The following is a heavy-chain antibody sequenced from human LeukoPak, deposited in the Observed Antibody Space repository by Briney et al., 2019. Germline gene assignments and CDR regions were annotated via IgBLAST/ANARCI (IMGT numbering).Heavy chain of an antibody. V-gene: IGHV3-9*01. CDR3: AKAGLAAAGISPYSFDY. J-gene: IGHJ4*02. CDR2: LSWNSGSI. CDR1: GFTFGDCA. Sequence: GGSLRLSCAASGFTFGDCALHGFRQAPGKGLEGVSGLSWNSGSIDYADSVKGRFTISRDNAKNSLYLQMNSLRPEDTALYYCAKAGLAAAGISPYSFDYWGQGTLVTVSS. D-gene: IGHD6-13*01.